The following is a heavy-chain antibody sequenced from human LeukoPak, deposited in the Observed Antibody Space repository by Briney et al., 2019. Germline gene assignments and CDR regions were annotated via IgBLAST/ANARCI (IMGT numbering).Heavy chain of an antibody. V-gene: IGHV3-23*01. D-gene: IGHD6-13*01. Sequence: PGGSLRLSCAASGFTFSNYAMSWVRQAPGKGLEWVSVISGSGDSTYYADSVKGRFTISRDNSKNTLFLQMNSLRAEDTAVYYCAKVRKSIWYLEFDYWGQGTLVTVSS. CDR1: GFTFSNYA. J-gene: IGHJ4*02. CDR2: ISGSGDST. CDR3: AKVRKSIWYLEFDY.